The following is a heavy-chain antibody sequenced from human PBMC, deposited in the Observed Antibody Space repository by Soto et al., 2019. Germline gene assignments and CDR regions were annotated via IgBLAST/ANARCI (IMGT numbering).Heavy chain of an antibody. J-gene: IGHJ6*02. CDR3: ARSITGTTMRYYYYGMDV. V-gene: IGHV5-51*01. CDR2: IYPGDSDT. CDR1: GYSFTSYW. D-gene: IGHD1-7*01. Sequence: PGESLKISCKGSGYSFTSYWIGWVRQMPGKGLEWMGIIYPGDSDTRYSPSFQGQVTISADESISTAYLQWSSLKASDTAMYYCARSITGTTMRYYYYGMDVWGQGTTVTVSS.